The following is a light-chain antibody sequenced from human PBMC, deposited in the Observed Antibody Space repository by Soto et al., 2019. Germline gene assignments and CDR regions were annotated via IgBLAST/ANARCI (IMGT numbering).Light chain of an antibody. CDR3: QQRNNWSFT. Sequence: EIVMTQSPATLSVSPGERATLSCRASQSISGELAWYQQRPGQPPRLLIYDASTRATGVPARFSGSGSGTDFTLTISSLQPEDFAVYYCQQRNNWSFTFGQGTKVDIK. J-gene: IGKJ3*01. CDR1: QSISGE. V-gene: IGKV3-15*01. CDR2: DAS.